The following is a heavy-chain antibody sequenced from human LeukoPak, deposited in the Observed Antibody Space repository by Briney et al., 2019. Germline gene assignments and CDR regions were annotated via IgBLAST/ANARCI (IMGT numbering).Heavy chain of an antibody. CDR1: GFTYSSYG. CDR2: ISSSSSTI. D-gene: IGHD1-1*01. CDR3: ARARPGYYYMDV. J-gene: IGHJ6*03. V-gene: IGHV3-48*01. Sequence: PGRSLRLSCAASGFTYSSYGMHWVHQAPGKELEWVSYISSSSSTIYYADSVKGRFTISRDNGKNSLYLQMNSLRAEDTAVYYCARARPGYYYMDVWGKGTTVTVSS.